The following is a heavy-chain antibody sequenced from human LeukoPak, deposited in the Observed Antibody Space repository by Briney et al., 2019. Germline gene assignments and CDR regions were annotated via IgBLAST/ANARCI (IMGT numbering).Heavy chain of an antibody. CDR1: GGSIGSHY. D-gene: IGHD2-2*01. CDR2: IYYSGST. CDR3: ARVSVPGSSTSYASLNDAFDI. Sequence: HPSETLSLTCTVSGGSIGSHYWSWIRQPPEKGLEWIGYIYYSGSTNYNPSLKSRVTISVDMSKNHFSLKLSSVTAADTAVYYCARVSVPGSSTSYASLNDAFDIWGQGTMVIVSS. V-gene: IGHV4-59*11. J-gene: IGHJ3*02.